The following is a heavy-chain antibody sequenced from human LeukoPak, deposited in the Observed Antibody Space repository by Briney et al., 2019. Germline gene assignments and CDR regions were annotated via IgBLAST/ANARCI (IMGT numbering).Heavy chain of an antibody. V-gene: IGHV3-7*01. D-gene: IGHD3-22*01. Sequence: GGSLRLSCAASGFTFSSYWMSWVRQAPGKGLEWVANIKQDGSEKYYVDSVKGRFTISRDNAKNSLYLQMNSLRAEDTAVYYCATGSSGYRRIDAFDIWGQGTMVTVSS. CDR2: IKQDGSEK. CDR1: GFTFSSYW. CDR3: ATGSSGYRRIDAFDI. J-gene: IGHJ3*02.